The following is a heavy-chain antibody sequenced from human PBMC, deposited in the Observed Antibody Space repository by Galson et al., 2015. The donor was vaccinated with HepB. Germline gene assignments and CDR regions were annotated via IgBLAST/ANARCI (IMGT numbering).Heavy chain of an antibody. D-gene: IGHD3-22*01. J-gene: IGHJ3*02. CDR2: ISGSGHNT. CDR3: AKDIHRNYYDSSGYYSVDAFDI. Sequence: SLRLSCAASGFTFAGYAMSWVRQAPGKGLEWVSAISGSGHNTYYEDSVKGRFTISRDNSKNTVYLQINSLRAEDTALYYCAKDIHRNYYDSSGYYSVDAFDIWGQGTMVTVPS. V-gene: IGHV3-23*01. CDR1: GFTFAGYA.